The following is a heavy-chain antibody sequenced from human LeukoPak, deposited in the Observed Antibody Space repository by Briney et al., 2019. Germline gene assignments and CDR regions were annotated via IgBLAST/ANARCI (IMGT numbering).Heavy chain of an antibody. CDR1: GFTFSSYA. D-gene: IGHD1-1*01. J-gene: IGHJ5*02. CDR3: AKDRAFVNCCNWFDP. CDR2: ISGSGGST. V-gene: IGHV3-23*01. Sequence: GGSLRLSCAASGFTFSSYAMSWVRQAPGKGLEWVSVISGSGGSTYYADSVKGRFTISRDNSKNTLYLQMNSLRAEDTAVYYCAKDRAFVNCCNWFDPWGQGTLVTVSS.